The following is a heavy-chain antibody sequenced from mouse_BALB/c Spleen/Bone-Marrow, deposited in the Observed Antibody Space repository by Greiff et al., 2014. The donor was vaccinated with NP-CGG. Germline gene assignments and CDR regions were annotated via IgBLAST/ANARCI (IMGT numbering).Heavy chain of an antibody. V-gene: IGHV5-2*01. D-gene: IGHD1-1*01. CDR1: EYEFPSHD. CDR3: ARHGDYYGSSLFAY. CDR2: INSDGGST. J-gene: IGHJ3*01. Sequence: VQLKESGGGLVQPGESLKLSCESNEYEFPSHDMSWVRKTPEKSLELVAAINSDGGSTYYPDTMERRFIISRDNSKKTLYLQMSSLRSEDTAFYYCARHGDYYGSSLFAYWGQGTLVTVSA.